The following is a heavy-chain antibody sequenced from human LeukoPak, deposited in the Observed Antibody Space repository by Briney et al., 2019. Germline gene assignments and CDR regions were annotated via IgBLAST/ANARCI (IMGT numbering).Heavy chain of an antibody. Sequence: TGGSLRLSCAGSGFTFSSHSMNWVRQAPGKGLEWVSYISSSSSTIYYADSVKGRFTISRDNAKNSLYLQMNSLRAEDTAVYYCAREREVVATIFDYWGQGTLVTVSS. J-gene: IGHJ4*02. CDR2: ISSSSSTI. D-gene: IGHD5-12*01. CDR1: GFTFSSHS. CDR3: AREREVVATIFDY. V-gene: IGHV3-48*04.